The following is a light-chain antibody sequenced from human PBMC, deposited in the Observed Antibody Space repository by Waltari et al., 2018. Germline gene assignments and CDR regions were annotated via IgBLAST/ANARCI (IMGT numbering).Light chain of an antibody. CDR2: KDS. J-gene: IGLJ1*01. CDR3: QSADSSGTQGV. CDR1: ALPKQY. V-gene: IGLV3-25*03. Sequence: SYELTQPPSVSVSPGQTARITCSGDALPKQYAYWYQQKPDQAPVLLIYKDSERPSGIPERFSGFSSGTTVTLTISGVQADDEADYYCQSADSSGTQGVFGTGTKVTVL.